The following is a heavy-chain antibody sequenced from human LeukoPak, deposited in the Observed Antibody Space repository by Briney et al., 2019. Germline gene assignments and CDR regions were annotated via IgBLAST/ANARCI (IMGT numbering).Heavy chain of an antibody. J-gene: IGHJ4*02. CDR3: ATITMVRGVRPPDDY. CDR1: GYTLTELS. CDR2: LDPEDGET. Sequence: ASVKVSCKVSGYTLTELSMHWVRQAPGKGLEWMGGLDPEDGETIYAQKFQGRVTMTEDTSTDTAYMELSSLRSEDTAVYYCATITMVRGVRPPDDYWGQGTLVTVSS. V-gene: IGHV1-24*01. D-gene: IGHD3-10*01.